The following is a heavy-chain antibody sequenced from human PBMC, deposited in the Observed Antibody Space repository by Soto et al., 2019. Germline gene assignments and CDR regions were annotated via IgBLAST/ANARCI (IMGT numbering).Heavy chain of an antibody. V-gene: IGHV4-39*01. J-gene: IGHJ6*02. D-gene: IGHD3-10*01. CDR3: ARRIRITMVRGVIHPGFYYYYGMDV. CDR2: IYYSGST. CDR1: GGSIISSSYY. Sequence: SETLSLTCTVSGGSIISSSYYWGWIRQPPGKGLEWIGSIYYSGSTYYNPSLKSRVTISVDTSKNQFSLKLSSVTAADTAVYYCARRIRITMVRGVIHPGFYYYYGMDVWGQGTTVTVSS.